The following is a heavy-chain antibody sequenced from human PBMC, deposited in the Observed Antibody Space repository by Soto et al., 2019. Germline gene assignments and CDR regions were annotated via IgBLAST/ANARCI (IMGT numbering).Heavy chain of an antibody. CDR2: ISGSGGST. CDR3: AKAQHDFWSGYRDPGYFDY. Sequence: PGGSLRLSCAASGFTFSSYAMSWVRQAPGKGLEWVSAISGSGGSTYYADSVKGRFTISRDNSKNTLYLQMNSLRAEDTAVYYCAKAQHDFWSGYRDPGYFDYWGQGTLVTVSS. J-gene: IGHJ4*02. CDR1: GFTFSSYA. V-gene: IGHV3-23*01. D-gene: IGHD3-3*01.